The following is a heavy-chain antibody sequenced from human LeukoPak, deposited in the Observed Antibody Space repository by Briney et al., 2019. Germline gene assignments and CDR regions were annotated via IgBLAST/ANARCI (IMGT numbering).Heavy chain of an antibody. CDR2: ISAYNGNT. CDR1: GYTFTSYG. CDR3: ARGLVAAAGDLIYYYYYYMDV. Sequence: ASVKVSCKASGYTFTSYGISWVRQAPGQGLEWMGWISAYNGNTNYAQKLQGRVTMTTDTSTSTAYMELRSLRSDDTAVYYCARGLVAAAGDLIYYYYYYMDVWGKGTTVTVSS. D-gene: IGHD6-13*01. J-gene: IGHJ6*03. V-gene: IGHV1-18*01.